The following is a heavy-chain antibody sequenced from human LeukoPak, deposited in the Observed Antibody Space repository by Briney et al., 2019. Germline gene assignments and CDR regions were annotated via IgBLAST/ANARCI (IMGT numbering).Heavy chain of an antibody. D-gene: IGHD6-13*01. CDR1: GYSFTSYW. V-gene: IGHV5-51*01. CDR2: IYPGDSDT. Sequence: GESLKISCKGSGYSFTSYWIGWVRQMPGKGLEWVGIIYPGDSDTRYSPSFQGQVTISADKSISTAYLQWSSLKASDTAMYYCARVYIPIAAAGTGWFDPWGQGTLVTVSS. J-gene: IGHJ5*02. CDR3: ARVYIPIAAAGTGWFDP.